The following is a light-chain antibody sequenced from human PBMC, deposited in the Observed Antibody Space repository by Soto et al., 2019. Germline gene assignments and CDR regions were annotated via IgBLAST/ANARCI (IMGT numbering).Light chain of an antibody. CDR2: GAS. Sequence: EIVLTQSPGTLSLSPGERATLSCRASQSISSSYLAWYQQKPGQAPRLLISGASSRATGIPDRFSGSGSGTDFTRTISRLEPEDFAVYYCQQYDNSPYTFGQGTKLEIK. V-gene: IGKV3-20*01. J-gene: IGKJ2*01. CDR3: QQYDNSPYT. CDR1: QSISSSY.